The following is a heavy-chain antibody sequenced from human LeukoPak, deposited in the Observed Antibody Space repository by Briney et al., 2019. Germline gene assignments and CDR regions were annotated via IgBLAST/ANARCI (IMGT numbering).Heavy chain of an antibody. CDR3: ARGYDTYHYSFHY. V-gene: IGHV4-59*01. CDR2: IFDSGST. CDR1: GGSISPYY. J-gene: IGHJ4*02. Sequence: SETLSLTCTVSGGSISPYYWSWIRQPPGKGLESLGHIFDSGSTNYNPSLKSRLTILVDTSKNQFSLKLSSVTAADTAVYYCARGYDTYHYSFHYWGQGTLVTVSS. D-gene: IGHD3-9*01.